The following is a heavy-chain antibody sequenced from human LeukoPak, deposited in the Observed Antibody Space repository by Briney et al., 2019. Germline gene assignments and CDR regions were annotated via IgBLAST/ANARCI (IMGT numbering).Heavy chain of an antibody. J-gene: IGHJ4*01. CDR1: GFTFSDYW. V-gene: IGHV3-7*01. CDR2: IKQDGSEK. Sequence: GGSLRLSCAGSGFTFSDYWMHWVRQAPGKGLEWVANIKQDGSEKFYVDSVKGRFTISRDNSKNTLYLQMNSLRAEDTAVYYCATDGAHYDIDYWXXGTXVXVSX. CDR3: ATDGAHYDIDY. D-gene: IGHD3-3*01.